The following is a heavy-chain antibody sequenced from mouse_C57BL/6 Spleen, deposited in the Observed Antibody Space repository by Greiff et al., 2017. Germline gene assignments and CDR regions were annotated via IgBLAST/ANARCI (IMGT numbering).Heavy chain of an antibody. CDR2: ISSGSSTI. CDR3: ARYYYGSSHFDY. V-gene: IGHV5-17*01. CDR1: GFTFSDYG. Sequence: EVKVEESGGGLVKPGGSLKLSCAASGFTFSDYGMHWVRQAPEKGLEWVAYISSGSSTIYYADTVKGRFTISRDNAKNTLFLQMTSLRSEDTAMYYCARYYYGSSHFDYWGQGTTLTVSS. D-gene: IGHD1-1*01. J-gene: IGHJ2*01.